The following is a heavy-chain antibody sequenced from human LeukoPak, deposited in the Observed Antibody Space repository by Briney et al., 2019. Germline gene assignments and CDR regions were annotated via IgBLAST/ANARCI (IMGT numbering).Heavy chain of an antibody. J-gene: IGHJ4*02. Sequence: GASVKVSCKASGYTFTGYYMHWVRQAPGQGLEWMGWINPNSGGTNYAQKFQGRVTMTRDTSISTAYMELSRLRSDDTAVYYCARDSDCSSTSCYDPYFDYWGQGTLVTVSS. CDR1: GYTFTGYY. D-gene: IGHD2-2*01. CDR3: ARDSDCSSTSCYDPYFDY. V-gene: IGHV1-2*02. CDR2: INPNSGGT.